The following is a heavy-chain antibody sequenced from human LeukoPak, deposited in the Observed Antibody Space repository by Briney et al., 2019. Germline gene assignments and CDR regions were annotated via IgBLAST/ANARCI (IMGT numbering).Heavy chain of an antibody. CDR1: GFTFSSYS. Sequence: GESLKISCAASGFTFSSYSMNWVRQAPGKGLEWVSYISSSSSTIYYADSVKGRFTISRDNAKNSLYLQMNGLRAEDTAVYYCAREYYTTNFDYWGQGTLVTVSS. V-gene: IGHV3-48*01. CDR3: AREYYTTNFDY. D-gene: IGHD1-26*01. J-gene: IGHJ4*02. CDR2: ISSSSSTI.